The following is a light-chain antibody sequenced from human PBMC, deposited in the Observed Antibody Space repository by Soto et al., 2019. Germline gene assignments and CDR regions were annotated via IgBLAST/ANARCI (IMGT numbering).Light chain of an antibody. CDR2: ASS. V-gene: IGKV1-39*01. CDR3: QQSYSTPRA. J-gene: IGKJ1*01. Sequence: DIQMTQSPSSLSASVGDRVSITCRASQSISNFLNWYQHKPGKAPRLLIYASSILESGVPSRFSGSGSGTDFTLTISSLQPEDFATYYCQQSYSTPRAFDQGTKVELK. CDR1: QSISNF.